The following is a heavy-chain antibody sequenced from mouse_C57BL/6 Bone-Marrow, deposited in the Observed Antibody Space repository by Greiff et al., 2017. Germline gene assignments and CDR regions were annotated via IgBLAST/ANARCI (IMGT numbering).Heavy chain of an antibody. CDR2: IYPRSGNT. Sequence: LVESGAELARPGASVKLSCKASGYTFTSYGISWVKQRPGQGLEWIGEIYPRSGNTYYNEKFKGKATLTADKASSTAYMQLRSLTSEDSAVYFCARRGVTTAMDYWGQGTSVTVSS. CDR3: ARRGVTTAMDY. J-gene: IGHJ4*01. D-gene: IGHD2-2*01. V-gene: IGHV1-81*01. CDR1: GYTFTSYG.